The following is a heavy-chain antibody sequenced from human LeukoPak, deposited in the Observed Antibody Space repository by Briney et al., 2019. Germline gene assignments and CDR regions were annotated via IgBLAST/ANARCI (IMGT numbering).Heavy chain of an antibody. J-gene: IGHJ4*02. CDR1: GGTFSNYA. Sequence: SVKVSCKASGGTFSNYAISWVRQAPGQGLERMGGIIPIFGTTNYAQKFQGRVTITADASTNTAYMELSILRSEDTAVYYCARGRGYDPGVPHFDYWGQGTLVTVSS. CDR2: IIPIFGTT. D-gene: IGHD5-12*01. CDR3: ARGRGYDPGVPHFDY. V-gene: IGHV1-69*13.